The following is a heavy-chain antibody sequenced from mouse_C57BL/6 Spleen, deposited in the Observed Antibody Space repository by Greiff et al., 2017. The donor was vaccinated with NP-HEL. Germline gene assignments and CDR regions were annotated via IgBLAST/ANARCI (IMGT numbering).Heavy chain of an antibody. J-gene: IGHJ4*01. CDR1: GFTFSDYG. CDR3: ATATVVAKMDY. CDR2: ISSGSSTI. D-gene: IGHD1-1*01. V-gene: IGHV5-17*01. Sequence: EVQLVESGGGLVKPGGSLKLSCAASGFTFSDYGMHWVRQAPEKGLEWVAYISSGSSTINYADTVKGRFTISRENAKNTLFLQMTSLRSDDTGMCYCATATVVAKMDYWGQGTTVTVSS.